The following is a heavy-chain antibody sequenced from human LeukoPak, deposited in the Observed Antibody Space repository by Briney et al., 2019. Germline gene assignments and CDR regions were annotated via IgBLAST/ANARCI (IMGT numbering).Heavy chain of an antibody. CDR1: GGSISSYY. V-gene: IGHV4-59*01. Sequence: SETLSLTCTVSGGSISSYYWSWIRQPPGKGLEWIGCIYYSGSTNYNPSLKSRVTISVDTSKNQFSLKLSSVTAADTAVYYCAREDPVTMVRGVNGGFDYWGQGTLVTVSS. J-gene: IGHJ4*02. CDR2: IYYSGST. D-gene: IGHD3-10*01. CDR3: AREDPVTMVRGVNGGFDY.